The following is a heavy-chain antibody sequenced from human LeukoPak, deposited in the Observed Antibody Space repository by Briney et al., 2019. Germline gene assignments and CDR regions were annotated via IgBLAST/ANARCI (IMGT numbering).Heavy chain of an antibody. CDR1: RYTFTSYY. J-gene: IGHJ4*02. V-gene: IGHV1-46*01. CDR2: INPSGGST. Sequence: ASVKVSCKASRYTFTSYYMHWVRQAPGQGLEWMGIINPSGGSTSYAQKFQGRVTMTRDTSTSTVYMELSSLRSEDTAVYYCARVGSSWDFDYWGQGTLVTVSS. D-gene: IGHD6-13*01. CDR3: ARVGSSWDFDY.